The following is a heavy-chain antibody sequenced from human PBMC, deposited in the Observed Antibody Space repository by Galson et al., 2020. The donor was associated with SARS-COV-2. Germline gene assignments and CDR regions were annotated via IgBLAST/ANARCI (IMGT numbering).Heavy chain of an antibody. D-gene: IGHD3-10*01. CDR2: VERSGGGT. CDR3: AKGLGFFGSGSYWSDY. J-gene: IGHJ4*02. CDR1: GFTFSDYA. V-gene: IGHV3-23*01. Sequence: GGSLRLSCVASGFTFSDYAMTWVRQAPGKGLEWVSSVERSGGGTYNADSVKGRFTIARDNSKNTLYLQMNSLRVEDTAIYYCAKGLGFFGSGSYWSDYWGQGILVNVSS.